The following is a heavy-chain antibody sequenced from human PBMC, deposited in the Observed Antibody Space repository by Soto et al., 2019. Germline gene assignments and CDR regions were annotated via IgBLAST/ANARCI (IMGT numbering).Heavy chain of an antibody. CDR1: GCSISSYY. D-gene: IGHD5-12*01. CDR3: ARVAMKYYYYYYMDV. J-gene: IGHJ6*03. CDR2: IYYSGST. V-gene: IGHV4-59*01. Sequence: SETLSLTCTVSGCSISSYYWSWIRQPPGKGLEWIGYIYYSGSTNYNPSLKSRVTISVDTSKNQFSLKLSSVTAADTAVYYCARVAMKYYYYYYMDVWGKGTTVTVSS.